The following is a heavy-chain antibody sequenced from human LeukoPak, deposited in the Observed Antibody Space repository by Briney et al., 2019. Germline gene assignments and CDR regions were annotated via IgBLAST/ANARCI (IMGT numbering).Heavy chain of an antibody. CDR2: IYSTGST. V-gene: IGHV4-4*07. D-gene: IGHD2-2*01. CDR1: GGSISSYY. CDR3: ARDYCSSTSCYSWFDP. J-gene: IGHJ5*02. Sequence: SETLSLTCTVSGGSISSYYWSWIRQPAGKGLEWIGRIYSTGSTNYNPSLKSRVTMSVDTSKNQFSLRLWSVTAADTAVYYCARDYCSSTSCYSWFDPWGQGTLVTVSS.